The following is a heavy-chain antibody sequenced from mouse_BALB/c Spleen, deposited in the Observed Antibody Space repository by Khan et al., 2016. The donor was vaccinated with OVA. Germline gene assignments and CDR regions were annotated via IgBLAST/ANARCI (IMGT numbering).Heavy chain of an antibody. CDR3: ARQIYPGYFDV. CDR2: IWSDGRA. Sequence: QVQLKESGPGLVAPSQNLSITCTISGFSLTNYGIHWVRQPPGKGLEWLVVIWSDGRAAYNSALKSRLSIIKDNSKSQVLLKMDSLQTDDTAMYYCARQIYPGYFDVWGAGTTVTVSS. D-gene: IGHD2-1*01. J-gene: IGHJ1*01. V-gene: IGHV2-6-1*01. CDR1: GFSLTNYG.